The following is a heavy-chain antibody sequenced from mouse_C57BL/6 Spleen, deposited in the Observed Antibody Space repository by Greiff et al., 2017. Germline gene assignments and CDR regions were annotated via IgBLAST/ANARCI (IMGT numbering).Heavy chain of an antibody. Sequence: EVQGVESGGGLVQPKGSLKLSCAASGFTFNTYAMHWVRQAPGKGLEWVARIRSKSSNYATYYADSVKDRFTISRDDSQSMLYLQMNNLKTEDTAMYYCVRHSNYGGFMDYWGQGTSVTVSS. D-gene: IGHD2-5*01. CDR2: IRSKSSNYAT. CDR3: VRHSNYGGFMDY. CDR1: GFTFNTYA. V-gene: IGHV10-3*01. J-gene: IGHJ4*01.